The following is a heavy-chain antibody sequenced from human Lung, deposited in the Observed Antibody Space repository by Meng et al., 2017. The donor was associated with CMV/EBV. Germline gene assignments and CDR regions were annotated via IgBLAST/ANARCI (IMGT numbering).Heavy chain of an antibody. CDR3: ARSRAGAATPSPDY. CDR2: IYYSEST. V-gene: IGHV4-30-4*08. CDR1: GASISGGDLY. Sequence: SETLSLXCTVSGASISGGDLYWSWIRQPPGKGLEWIGYIYYSESTYFKSSLRSRVTISDDTSKNQFSLRLTSVTAADTAVYYCARSRAGAATPSPDYWGQGXLVTVSS. D-gene: IGHD2-15*01. J-gene: IGHJ4*02.